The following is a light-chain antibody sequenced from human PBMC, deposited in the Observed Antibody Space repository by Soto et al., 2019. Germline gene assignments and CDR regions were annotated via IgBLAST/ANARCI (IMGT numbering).Light chain of an antibody. CDR2: DVS. Sequence: QSALTQPAYVSGSPGQSITISCTGTSSDVGRYNYVSWYQQHPGKAPKLMIYDVSNRPSGVSNRFSGSKSGNTASLTIYGLTAEEEDEYHCSSYTSISTLYVLFGGGTKRTVL. J-gene: IGLJ2*01. V-gene: IGLV2-14*03. CDR3: SSYTSISTLYVL. CDR1: SSDVGRYNY.